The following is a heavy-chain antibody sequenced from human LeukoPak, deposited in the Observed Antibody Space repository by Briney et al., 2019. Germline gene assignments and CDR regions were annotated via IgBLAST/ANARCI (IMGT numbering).Heavy chain of an antibody. CDR2: IGDRGGAT. J-gene: IGHJ4*02. V-gene: IGHV3-23*01. D-gene: IGHD2-15*01. CDR3: AKRSCGGGSCNFDY. Sequence: GGSQRLSCAASGFTFSNYAMSWVRQAPGKGLGWVSAIGDRGGATNCADSVKGRFTISRDNSKNTLYLQMNSLRAEDTAVYYCAKRSCGGGSCNFDYWGQGTLVTVSS. CDR1: GFTFSNYA.